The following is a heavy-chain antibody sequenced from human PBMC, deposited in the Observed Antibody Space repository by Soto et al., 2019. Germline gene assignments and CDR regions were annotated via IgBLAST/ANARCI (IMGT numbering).Heavy chain of an antibody. D-gene: IGHD2-2*01. Sequence: QVQLQQWGAGLLKPSETLSLTCAVSGGSFSAYHWTWIRQTPGKGLEWIGEISHSGSTNYKPSLKSRVTISADPSKKQFSLHLTSMTAADSGVYYCARGECSSNYCFTRWALDIWGQGTVVTVSS. CDR3: ARGECSSNYCFTRWALDI. CDR1: GGSFSAYH. J-gene: IGHJ3*02. CDR2: ISHSGST. V-gene: IGHV4-34*01.